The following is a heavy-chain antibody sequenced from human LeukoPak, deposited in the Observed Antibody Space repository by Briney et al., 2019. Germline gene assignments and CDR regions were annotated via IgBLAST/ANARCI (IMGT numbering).Heavy chain of an antibody. CDR1: GFTFSSYG. D-gene: IGHD3-10*01. CDR2: ISSSTYI. J-gene: IGHJ4*02. CDR3: ARDRSPGNFDY. V-gene: IGHV3-21*01. Sequence: GGSLRLSCAASGFTFSSYGMSWVRQAPGKGLEWVSSISSSTYINYADSVKGRFTISRDNAKNSLYLQMNSLRAEDTAVYYCARDRSPGNFDYWGQGTLVTVSS.